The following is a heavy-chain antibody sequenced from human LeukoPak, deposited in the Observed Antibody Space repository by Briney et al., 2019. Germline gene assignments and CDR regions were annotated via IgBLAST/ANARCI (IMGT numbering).Heavy chain of an antibody. V-gene: IGHV3-74*01. CDR3: ARDRPFCSGGSCYSGDHFDP. Sequence: PGGSLRLSCAASGFTFSSYWMHWVRQVSGKGLVWVSRINDDGSTTSYADSVKGRFTISRDNAKNTLYLQMNSLRGEDTAVYYCARDRPFCSGGSCYSGDHFDPWGQGTLVTVSS. D-gene: IGHD2-15*01. CDR2: INDDGSTT. CDR1: GFTFSSYW. J-gene: IGHJ5*02.